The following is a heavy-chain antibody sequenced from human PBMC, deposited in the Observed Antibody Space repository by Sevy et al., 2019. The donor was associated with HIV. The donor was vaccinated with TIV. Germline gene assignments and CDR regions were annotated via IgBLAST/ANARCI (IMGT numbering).Heavy chain of an antibody. CDR3: VRGRAMIIYD. Sequence: GGSLRLSCAASGFRFNIYEMNWVRHAPGKGLEWVSYISSSGSPIYYADSVKGRFTISRDNAKSSLYLQMNSLRAEDTAVYYCVRGRAMIIYDWGQGTLVTVSS. CDR2: ISSSGSPI. D-gene: IGHD5-12*01. J-gene: IGHJ4*02. V-gene: IGHV3-48*03. CDR1: GFRFNIYE.